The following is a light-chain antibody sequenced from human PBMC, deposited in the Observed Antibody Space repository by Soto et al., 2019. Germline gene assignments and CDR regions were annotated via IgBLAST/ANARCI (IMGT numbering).Light chain of an antibody. CDR3: QQYNKWPTRT. CDR2: GAS. Sequence: EIVITQSPATLPVSPGERATLSCRASQSVSSNLAWYQQKPGQAPRLLIYGASNRANGIPARISGSGSGTELTLTISSLQSADFAVYDCQQYNKWPTRTFGQGTKVDIK. V-gene: IGKV3-15*01. CDR1: QSVSSN. J-gene: IGKJ1*01.